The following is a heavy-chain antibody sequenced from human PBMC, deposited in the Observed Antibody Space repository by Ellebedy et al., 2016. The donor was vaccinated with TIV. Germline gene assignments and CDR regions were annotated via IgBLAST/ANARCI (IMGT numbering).Heavy chain of an antibody. D-gene: IGHD1-26*01. J-gene: IGHJ4*02. CDR1: GFSFSDYY. CDR3: ARAGDRIGTYYLVH. V-gene: IGHV3-11*01. Sequence: GGSLRLSXAASGFSFSDYYMSWIRQAPGKGLEWVSHISSGAYSKYYADSVKGRFTVSRDNAKNSLFLQMSSLRAEDTAVYYCARAGDRIGTYYLVHWGQGTLVTVSS. CDR2: ISSGAYSK.